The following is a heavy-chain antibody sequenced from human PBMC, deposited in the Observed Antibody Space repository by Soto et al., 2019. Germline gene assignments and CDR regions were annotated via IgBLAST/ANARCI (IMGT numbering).Heavy chain of an antibody. CDR3: ARVDGAGSKRGYFDY. Sequence: GGSLRLSCAASGFSVSIKYMSWVRQAPGKGLEWVSVIYNDGTTYYADSVKGRFTISRDNSKNTLYLQMNGLRAEDTAVYYCARVDGAGSKRGYFDYWGQGSLVTVSS. CDR1: GFSVSIKY. J-gene: IGHJ4*02. V-gene: IGHV3-66*01. CDR2: IYNDGTT. D-gene: IGHD6-19*01.